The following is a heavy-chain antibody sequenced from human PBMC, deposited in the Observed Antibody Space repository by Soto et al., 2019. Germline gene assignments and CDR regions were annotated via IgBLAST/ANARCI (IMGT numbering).Heavy chain of an antibody. CDR2: IYHSGST. CDR1: SGPISSSNW. CDR3: ARDSFVERGFDY. J-gene: IGHJ4*02. Sequence: PSETLSLTCAVSSGPISSSNWWSWVRQPPGKGLEWIGEIYHSGSTNYNPSLKSRVTISVDKSKNQFSLKLSSVTAADTAVYYCARDSFVERGFDYWGQGTLVTVSS. V-gene: IGHV4-4*02. D-gene: IGHD1-1*01.